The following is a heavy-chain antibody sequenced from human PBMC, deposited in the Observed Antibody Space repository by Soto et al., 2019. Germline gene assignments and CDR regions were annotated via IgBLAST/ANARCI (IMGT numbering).Heavy chain of an antibody. V-gene: IGHV3-23*01. J-gene: IGHJ5*02. CDR2: ISGSGGST. Sequence: GGSLRLSCAASGFTFSSYAMSWVRQAPGKGLEWVSAISGSGGSTYYADSVKGRFTISRDNSKNTLYLQMNSLRAEDTAVYYCAKDHAGDFWSGYPNWFDPWGQGTLVTVSS. CDR3: AKDHAGDFWSGYPNWFDP. D-gene: IGHD3-3*01. CDR1: GFTFSSYA.